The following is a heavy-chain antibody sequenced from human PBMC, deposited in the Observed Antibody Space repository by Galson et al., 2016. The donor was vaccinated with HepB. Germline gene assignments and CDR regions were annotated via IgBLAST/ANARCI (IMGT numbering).Heavy chain of an antibody. CDR2: TYYRSKWYS. D-gene: IGHD4/OR15-4a*01. CDR3: ARGRWSDGLDV. V-gene: IGHV6-1*01. Sequence: CAISGDSVSSNSAAWSWIRQSPSRGLEWLGRTYYRSKWYSDYAVSVKSRITINPDTSKNQFSLQLNSVTPEDTAVYFCARGRWSDGLDVWGQGTTVTVSS. J-gene: IGHJ6*02. CDR1: GDSVSSNSAA.